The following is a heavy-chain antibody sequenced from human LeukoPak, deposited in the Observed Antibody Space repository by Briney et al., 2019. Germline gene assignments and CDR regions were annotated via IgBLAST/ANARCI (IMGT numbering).Heavy chain of an antibody. CDR3: ARVGYSSSWYDPGGDYNWFDP. V-gene: IGHV4-4*07. CDR2: IYTSGRT. D-gene: IGHD6-13*01. Sequence: SQTLSLTSTVSGGSISSYYWSWIRQPAGKGLEWIGRIYTSGRTNYNPSLKSRVTMSVDTSKNQFSLKLSSVTAADTAVYYCARVGYSSSWYDPGGDYNWFDPRGQGTLVTVSS. J-gene: IGHJ5*02. CDR1: GGSISSYY.